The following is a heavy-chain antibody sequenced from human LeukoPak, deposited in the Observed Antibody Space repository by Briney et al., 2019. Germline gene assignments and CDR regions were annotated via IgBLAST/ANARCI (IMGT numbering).Heavy chain of an antibody. CDR3: ARETEYYGSGSYYIGY. Sequence: GGSLRLSCAASGFTVSSNYMSWVRQAPGKGLEWVSVIYSSGSTYYADSVKGRFTISRDDAKNTLYLQMNSLRAEDTAVYYCARETEYYGSGSYYIGYWGQGTLVTVSS. D-gene: IGHD3-10*01. J-gene: IGHJ4*02. CDR2: IYSSGST. CDR1: GFTVSSNY. V-gene: IGHV3-53*01.